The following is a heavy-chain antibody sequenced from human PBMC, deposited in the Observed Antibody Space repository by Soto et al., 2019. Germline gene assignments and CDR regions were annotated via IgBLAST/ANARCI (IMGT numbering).Heavy chain of an antibody. J-gene: IGHJ4*02. CDR3: ARGSGSYYAY. CDR1: GGSISSYY. Sequence: PSETLSLTCTVSGGSISSYYWSWIRQPPGKGLECIGYISYSGSTNCNPSLKSRVTISIDTSKNQFSLKLSSVTAADTAVYYCARGSGSYYAYWGQGTLVTVSS. D-gene: IGHD1-26*01. CDR2: ISYSGST. V-gene: IGHV4-59*01.